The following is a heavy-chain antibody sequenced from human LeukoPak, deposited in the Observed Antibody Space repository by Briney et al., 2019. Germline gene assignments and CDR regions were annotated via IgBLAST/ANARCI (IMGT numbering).Heavy chain of an antibody. CDR3: ARDRYGSNWFDP. J-gene: IGHJ5*02. D-gene: IGHD4-17*01. Sequence: GGSLRLSCAASGFTFSSYEMSWVRQAPGKGLEWVANIKQDGSEKYYVDSVKGRFTISRDNAKNSLYLQMNSLRADDTAVYYCARDRYGSNWFDPWGQGTLVTVSS. CDR2: IKQDGSEK. V-gene: IGHV3-7*01. CDR1: GFTFSSYE.